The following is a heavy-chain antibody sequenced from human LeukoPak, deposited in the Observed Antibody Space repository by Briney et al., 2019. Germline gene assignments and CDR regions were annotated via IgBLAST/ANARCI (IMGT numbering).Heavy chain of an antibody. CDR3: AKDYDSSGWAAFDI. J-gene: IGHJ3*02. V-gene: IGHV3-30*02. D-gene: IGHD3-22*01. CDR2: IWNDGSNK. CDR1: GFTFSIYG. Sequence: GGSLRLSCAASGFTFSIYGMHWVRQAPGKGLEWVAVIWNDGSNKYYADSVKGRFTISRDNSKNTLYLQMNSLRAEDTAVYYCAKDYDSSGWAAFDIWGQGTMVTVSS.